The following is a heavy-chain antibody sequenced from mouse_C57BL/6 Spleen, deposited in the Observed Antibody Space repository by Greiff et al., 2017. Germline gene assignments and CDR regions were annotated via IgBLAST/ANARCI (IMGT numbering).Heavy chain of an antibody. J-gene: IGHJ2*01. CDR3: ARGRRWFDY. CDR1: GFTFSSYA. Sequence: EVMLVESGGGLVKPGGSLKLSCAASGFTFSSYAMSWVRQTPEKRQEWVATISDGGSYTYYPDNVKGRFTISRDNAKNNLYLQMSHLKSEDTAMYYCARGRRWFDYWGQGTTLTVSS. V-gene: IGHV5-4*03. CDR2: ISDGGSYT. D-gene: IGHD1-1*01.